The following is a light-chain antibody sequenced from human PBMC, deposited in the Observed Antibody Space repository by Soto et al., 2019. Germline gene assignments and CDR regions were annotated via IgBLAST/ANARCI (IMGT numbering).Light chain of an antibody. Sequence: EIVMTQSPATLSGSSGDRAALPSRASQSVSRKLAWYQQTRGQAPRLLIYGASTRATGVPDRFSGSGSGTDFTLTISRLEPEDSAVYYCQQYGSSPTWTFGQGTKV. CDR2: GAS. V-gene: IGKV3-20*01. J-gene: IGKJ1*01. CDR1: QSVSRK. CDR3: QQYGSSPTWT.